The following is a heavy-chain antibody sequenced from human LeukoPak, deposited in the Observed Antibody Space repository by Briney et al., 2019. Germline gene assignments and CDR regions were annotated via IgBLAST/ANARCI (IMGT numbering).Heavy chain of an antibody. CDR2: IYSGGST. J-gene: IGHJ3*02. V-gene: IGHV3-53*01. D-gene: IGHD6-19*01. CDR1: GFTFSNYA. CDR3: ARGAGYSSGWYFAFDI. Sequence: GGSLRLSCAASGFTFSNYAMNWVRQAPGKGLEWVAVIYSGGSTYYADSVKGRFTISRDNSKNTLYLQMNSLRAEDTAVYYCARGAGYSSGWYFAFDIWGQGTMVTVSS.